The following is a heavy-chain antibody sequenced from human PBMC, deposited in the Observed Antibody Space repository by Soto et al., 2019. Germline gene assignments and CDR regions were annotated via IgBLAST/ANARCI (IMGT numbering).Heavy chain of an antibody. V-gene: IGHV3-33*01. CDR2: IWYDGSNK. CDR3: ATPPARGGGMDV. Sequence: QVQLVESGGGVVQPGRSLRLSCAASGFTFSSYGMHWVRQAPGKGLEWVAVIWYDGSNKYYADSVKGRFTISRNNSKNPMYLQVNGLRAEDTAVYSCATPPARGGGMDVWGQGTTVTVSS. D-gene: IGHD2-2*01. CDR1: GFTFSSYG. J-gene: IGHJ6*02.